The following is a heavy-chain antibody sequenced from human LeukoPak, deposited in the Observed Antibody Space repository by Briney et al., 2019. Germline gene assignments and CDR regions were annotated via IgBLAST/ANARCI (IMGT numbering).Heavy chain of an antibody. CDR2: MNPNSGNT. CDR1: GYTFTSYD. Sequence: GASVTVSCTASGYTFTSYDINWVRQATGQGLEWMGWMNPNSGNTGYAQKFQGRVTMTRNTSISTAYMELSSLRSEDTAVYYCARTDLPFGVVRGSYYYYGMDVWGQGTTVTVSS. V-gene: IGHV1-8*01. CDR3: ARTDLPFGVVRGSYYYYGMDV. D-gene: IGHD3-3*01. J-gene: IGHJ6*02.